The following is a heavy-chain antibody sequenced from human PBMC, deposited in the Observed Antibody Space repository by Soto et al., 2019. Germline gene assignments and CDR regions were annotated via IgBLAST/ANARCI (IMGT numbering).Heavy chain of an antibody. CDR1: GGTFSSYA. J-gene: IGHJ6*02. CDR2: IIPIFGTA. Sequence: GASVKVSCKASGGTFSSYAISWVRQAPGQGLEWMGGIIPIFGTANYAQKFQGRVTITADESTNTAYMELSSLRSEDTAVYYCARGSGYSYGFGDDYYYYGMDVWGQGTTVTVSS. CDR3: ARGSGYSYGFGDDYYYYGMDV. V-gene: IGHV1-69*13. D-gene: IGHD5-18*01.